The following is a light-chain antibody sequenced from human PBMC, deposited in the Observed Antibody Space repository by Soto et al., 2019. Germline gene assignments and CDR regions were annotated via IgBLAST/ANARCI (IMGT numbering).Light chain of an antibody. CDR3: QQYNDWPPFT. CDR2: GSS. CDR1: QSVSSN. V-gene: IGKV3-15*01. J-gene: IGKJ4*01. Sequence: ETLMTQSPATLSASLGERATISCRASQSVSSNFAWYQQKPGQAPRLLIYGSSTRATGGPARFSGSGSGTEFSLSISSRQAEDFAVYFCQQYNDWPPFTFGGGTKVEIK.